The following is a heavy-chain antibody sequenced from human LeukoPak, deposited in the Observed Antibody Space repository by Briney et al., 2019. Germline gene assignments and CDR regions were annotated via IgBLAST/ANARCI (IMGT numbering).Heavy chain of an antibody. J-gene: IGHJ3*02. V-gene: IGHV4-39*07. CDR1: GGSISSSSYY. CDR3: ARVLRGARQRDAFDI. Sequence: SETLSLTCTVSGGSISSSSYYWGWIRQPPGKGLEWIGSIYYSGSTYYNPSLKSRVTISVDTSKNQFSLKLSSVTAADTAVYYCARVLRGARQRDAFDIWGQGTMVTVSS. D-gene: IGHD3-16*01. CDR2: IYYSGST.